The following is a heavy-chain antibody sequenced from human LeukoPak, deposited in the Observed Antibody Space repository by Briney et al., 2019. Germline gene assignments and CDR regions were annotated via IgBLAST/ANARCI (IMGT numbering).Heavy chain of an antibody. CDR2: INPSGDFT. J-gene: IGHJ6*03. D-gene: IGHD6-19*01. CDR3: ARAAVADYYYYYYMDV. V-gene: IGHV1-46*02. CDR1: GYTFNSYY. Sequence: ASVKVSCKASGYTFNSYYMHWVRQAPGQGLEWMGIINPSGDFTSYAQKFQGRVTMTRDMSTSTVYMELSSLRSEDTAVYYCARAAVADYYYYYYMDVWGKGTTVTVSS.